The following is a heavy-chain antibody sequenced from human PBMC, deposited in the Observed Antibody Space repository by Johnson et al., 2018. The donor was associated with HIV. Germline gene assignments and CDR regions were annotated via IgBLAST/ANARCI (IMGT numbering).Heavy chain of an antibody. D-gene: IGHD6-19*01. V-gene: IGHV3-30-3*01. CDR2: ISYDGSNK. CDR3: AKGLIPVAGTTAFDI. Sequence: QVQLVESGGGLVKPGGSLRLSCAASGFTFSSYAMHWVRQAPGKGLEWVAVISYDGSNKYYADSVRGRFTISRDNSKNTLYLQMNSLRAEDTAVYYCAKGLIPVAGTTAFDIWGQGTMVTVSS. CDR1: GFTFSSYA. J-gene: IGHJ3*02.